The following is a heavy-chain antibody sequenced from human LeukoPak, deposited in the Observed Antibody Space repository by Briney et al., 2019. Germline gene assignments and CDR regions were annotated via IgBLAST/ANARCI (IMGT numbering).Heavy chain of an antibody. CDR1: AGSLSGYY. Sequence: SDTLSLTCAVYAGSLSGYYWSWIRQPPGKGLEWIGEINHSGSTNYNPSLKGRVTISVDTSKNQFSLKLSSVTAADTAVYYCARVAYGDYFDYWGQGTLVTVSS. CDR3: ARVAYGDYFDY. J-gene: IGHJ4*02. D-gene: IGHD4-17*01. V-gene: IGHV4-34*01. CDR2: INHSGST.